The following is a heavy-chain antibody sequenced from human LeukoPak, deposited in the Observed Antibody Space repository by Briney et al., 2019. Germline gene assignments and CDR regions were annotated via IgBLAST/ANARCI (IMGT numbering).Heavy chain of an antibody. V-gene: IGHV3-73*01. CDR3: TRHPSSSSS. Sequence: GGSLRLSCAASGFTFSGSAMHWVRRASGKGLEWVGRIRSKANSYATAYAASVKGRFTISRDDSKNTAYLQMNSLKTEDTAVYYCTRHPSSSSSWSQGTLVTVSS. J-gene: IGHJ4*02. D-gene: IGHD6-6*01. CDR1: GFTFSGSA. CDR2: IRSKANSYAT.